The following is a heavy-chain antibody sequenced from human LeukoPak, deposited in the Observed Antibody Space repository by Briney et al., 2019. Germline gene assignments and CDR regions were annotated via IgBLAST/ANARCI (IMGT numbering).Heavy chain of an antibody. CDR3: ATSMRRGAQHGMDV. CDR1: GFTFSSYA. Sequence: GGSLRLSCAASGFTFSSYAMSWVRQAPGKGLEWVSAISGSGGSTYYADSVKGRFTISRDNSKNTLYLQMYSLRAEDTAVYYCATSMRRGAQHGMDVWGQGTTVTVSS. V-gene: IGHV3-23*01. J-gene: IGHJ6*02. CDR2: ISGSGGST. D-gene: IGHD2/OR15-2a*01.